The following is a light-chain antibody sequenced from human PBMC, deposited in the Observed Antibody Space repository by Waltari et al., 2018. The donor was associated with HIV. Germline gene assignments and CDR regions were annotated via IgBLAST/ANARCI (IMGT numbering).Light chain of an antibody. Sequence: QSALTQPASVSGSPGQSITISCTGTSSDVGGYNYVSWYQQHPGKAPKLMIYEVINRPSGGSNRFSGSKSGNTASLTISRLQAEDEADYYCSSYTSSSTLEVFGTGTKVTVL. J-gene: IGLJ1*01. CDR3: SSYTSSSTLEV. CDR1: SSDVGGYNY. CDR2: EVI. V-gene: IGLV2-14*01.